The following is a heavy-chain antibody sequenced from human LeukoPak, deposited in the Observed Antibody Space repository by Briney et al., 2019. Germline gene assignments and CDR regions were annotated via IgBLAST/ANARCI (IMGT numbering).Heavy chain of an antibody. J-gene: IGHJ4*02. V-gene: IGHV1-46*01. CDR2: INPSGGST. CDR3: ARAVSWGKDFGWLLR. Sequence: ASVTVSCTASGYTFTSYYMHWVRQAPGQGLEWMGIINPSGGSTSYAQKFQGRVTMTRDMSTSTVYMELSSLRSEDTAVYYCARAVSWGKDFGWLLRWGQGTLVTVSS. D-gene: IGHD3-9*01. CDR1: GYTFTSYY.